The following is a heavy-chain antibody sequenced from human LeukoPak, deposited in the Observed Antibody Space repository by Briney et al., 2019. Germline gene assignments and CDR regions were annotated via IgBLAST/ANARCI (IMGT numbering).Heavy chain of an antibody. J-gene: IGHJ5*02. D-gene: IGHD1-1*01. Sequence: ASVKVSCKASGYTFTGYGISWVRQAPGQGLEWMGWISAYNGNTNYAQKLQGRVTMTTDTSTSTAYMELRSLRSDDTAVYYCARDRKSWNPPLGFDPWGQGTLVTVSS. CDR2: ISAYNGNT. CDR1: GYTFTGYG. V-gene: IGHV1-18*01. CDR3: ARDRKSWNPPLGFDP.